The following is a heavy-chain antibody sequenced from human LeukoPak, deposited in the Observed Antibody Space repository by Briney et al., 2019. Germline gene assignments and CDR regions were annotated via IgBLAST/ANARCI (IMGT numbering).Heavy chain of an antibody. CDR2: INPNTSST. J-gene: IGHJ6*02. D-gene: IGHD3-10*01. Sequence: ASVKVSCKASGYTFNRYYIHWVRQAPGEGPEWMGIINPNTSSTSYAQRFQGRVTMTRDASTSTVYMELSRLRYEDTAVYYCARGTYYGSGSYVDYYYYGMDVWGQGTTVTVSS. V-gene: IGHV1-46*02. CDR1: GYTFNRYY. CDR3: ARGTYYGSGSYVDYYYYGMDV.